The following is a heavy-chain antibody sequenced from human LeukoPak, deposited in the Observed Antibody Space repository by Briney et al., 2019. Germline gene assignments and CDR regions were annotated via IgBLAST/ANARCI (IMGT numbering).Heavy chain of an antibody. CDR1: GFTFSSYE. CDR3: AELGITRIGGV. J-gene: IGHJ6*04. CDR2: ISSSGSTI. D-gene: IGHD3-10*02. Sequence: GGSLRLYCAASGFTFSSYEMNWVRQAPGKGLEWVSYISSSGSTIYYADSVKGRFTISRDNAKNSLYLQMNSLRAEDTAVYYCAELGITRIGGVWGKGTTVTISS. V-gene: IGHV3-48*03.